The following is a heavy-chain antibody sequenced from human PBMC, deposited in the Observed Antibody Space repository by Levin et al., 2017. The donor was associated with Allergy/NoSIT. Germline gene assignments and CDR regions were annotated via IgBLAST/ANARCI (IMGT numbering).Heavy chain of an antibody. CDR1: GFTFSSYS. V-gene: IGHV3-21*01. CDR2: ISSSSSYI. Sequence: AGGSLRLSCAASGFTFSSYSMNWVRQAPGKGLEWVSSISSSSSYIYYADSVKGRFTISRDNAKNSLYLQMNSLRAEDTAVYYCARVVSSVAGHWFDPWGQGTLVTVSS. CDR3: ARVVSSVAGHWFDP. J-gene: IGHJ5*02. D-gene: IGHD6-19*01.